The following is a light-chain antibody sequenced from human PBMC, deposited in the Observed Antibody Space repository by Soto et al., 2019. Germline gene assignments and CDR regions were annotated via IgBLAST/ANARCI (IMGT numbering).Light chain of an antibody. CDR1: QSVSNY. J-gene: IGKJ2*01. V-gene: IGKV3-11*01. Sequence: EIVLTQSPATLSLSPGERATLSCRASQSVSNYFGWYQQKPGQAPRLLIYDASNRATGIPARFSGSGSGTDFTLTISSLEPEDFAVYYCQQRSHWPPEYTFGQGTKLEIK. CDR2: DAS. CDR3: QQRSHWPPEYT.